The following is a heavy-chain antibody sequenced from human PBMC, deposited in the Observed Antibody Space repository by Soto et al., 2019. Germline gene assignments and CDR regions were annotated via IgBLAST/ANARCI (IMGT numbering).Heavy chain of an antibody. CDR1: GGSFSGYY. CDR3: ARANYYDSSGPLYYFDY. Sequence: PSETLSLTCAVYGGSFSGYYWSWIRQPPGKGLEWIGEINHSGSTNYNPSLKSRVTISVDTSKNQFSLKLSSVTAADTAVYYCARANYYDSSGPLYYFDYWGQGTMVTVS. D-gene: IGHD3-22*01. J-gene: IGHJ4*02. V-gene: IGHV4-34*01. CDR2: INHSGST.